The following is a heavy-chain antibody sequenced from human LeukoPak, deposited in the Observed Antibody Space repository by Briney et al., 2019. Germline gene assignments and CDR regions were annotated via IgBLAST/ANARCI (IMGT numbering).Heavy chain of an antibody. V-gene: IGHV1-46*01. CDR1: GYTITNNY. Sequence: APVKVSCKASGYTITNNYMHWVRQAPEQGLEWMGVINPSGTGTSYAQKFQGRITMSRDTSTSTVYMELSSLRSEDTAFYYCATDHSMANTAWWFDPWGQGTLVTVSS. CDR3: ATDHSMANTAWWFDP. D-gene: IGHD5-24*01. J-gene: IGHJ5*02. CDR2: INPSGTGT.